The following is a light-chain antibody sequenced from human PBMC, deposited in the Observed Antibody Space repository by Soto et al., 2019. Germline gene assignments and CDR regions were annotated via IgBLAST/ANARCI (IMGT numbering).Light chain of an antibody. CDR2: TAS. CDR3: QQSYSTPYT. V-gene: IGKV1-39*01. Sequence: DIQMTQSPSSLSASVGDRVTITCRAGQSINSNLNWYQKKLGKAPQLLIYTASTLQSGVPSRFSGSGSGTDFTLTISGLQPEDLATYYCQQSYSTPYTVGQGTRLDIK. CDR1: QSINSN. J-gene: IGKJ2*01.